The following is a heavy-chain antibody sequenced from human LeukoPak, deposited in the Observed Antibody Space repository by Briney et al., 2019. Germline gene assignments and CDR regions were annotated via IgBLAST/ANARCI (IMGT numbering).Heavy chain of an antibody. J-gene: IGHJ3*02. D-gene: IGHD2/OR15-2a*01. CDR2: IYSGGRT. V-gene: IGHV3-66*02. CDR3: ATVYLKAAFDI. CDR1: VLTHSSNY. Sequence: GWALRLTCAASVLTHSSNYMSGLGQAAGKGVEWVSVIYSGGRTYYADSVKGRFTISRDNSKNTLYLQMNSLRAEDTAVYYCATVYLKAAFDIWGQGTMVTVSS.